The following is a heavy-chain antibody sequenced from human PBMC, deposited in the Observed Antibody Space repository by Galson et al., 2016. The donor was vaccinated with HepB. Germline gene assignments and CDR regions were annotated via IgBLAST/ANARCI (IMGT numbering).Heavy chain of an antibody. J-gene: IGHJ4*02. CDR2: IYYSGST. Sequence: SETLSLTCTVSGGSISSYYWSWIRQPPGKGLEWIGYIYYSGSTNYNPSLKSRVTISVDTSKNQFSLKLSSVTAADTAVYYCARGDGYNFRWGQGTLVTVSS. V-gene: IGHV4-59*01. CDR3: ARGDGYNFR. CDR1: GGSISSYY. D-gene: IGHD5-24*01.